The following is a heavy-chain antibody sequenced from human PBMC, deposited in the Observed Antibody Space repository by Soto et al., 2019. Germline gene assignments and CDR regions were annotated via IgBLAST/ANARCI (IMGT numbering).Heavy chain of an antibody. D-gene: IGHD6-19*01. Sequence: GGSMRLSCSASGFIFSNYAMHWVRLAPGKGLEFVSAISDTGQSTFYPDSVKRRFTISRDNSKNTVYLQMSSLRPEDTAVYYCVKDAATSGWFGYFHHWGQGTLVTVSS. CDR3: VKDAATSGWFGYFHH. CDR2: ISDTGQST. J-gene: IGHJ1*01. CDR1: GFIFSNYA. V-gene: IGHV3-64D*06.